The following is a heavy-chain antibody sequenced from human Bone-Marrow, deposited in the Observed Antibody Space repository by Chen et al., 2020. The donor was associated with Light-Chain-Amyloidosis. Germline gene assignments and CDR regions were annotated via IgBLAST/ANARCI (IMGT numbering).Heavy chain of an antibody. D-gene: IGHD4-4*01. Sequence: QVNLVQSGAEAKKPGASMKISCKASGYTFINYYIHWVRQAPGQGLEWMGAINPNDGNTTYVQKFQGRVSMTRDTSSDTVYMDVTRLTSDDTAMYFCTRTDSNYIFDYWGQVTLVTVSA. CDR1: GYTFINYY. CDR3: TRTDSNYIFDY. CDR2: INPNDGNT. J-gene: IGHJ4*02. V-gene: IGHV1-46*01.